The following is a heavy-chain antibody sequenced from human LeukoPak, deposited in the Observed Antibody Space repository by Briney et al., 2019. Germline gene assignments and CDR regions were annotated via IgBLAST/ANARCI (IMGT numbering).Heavy chain of an antibody. CDR2: IYYSGST. V-gene: IGHV4-59*01. CDR3: ARDKQQLYAFDI. CDR1: GGSISSYY. Sequence: SETLSLTCTVSGGSISSYYWSWIRQPPGKGLEWIGYIYYSGSTNYNPSLKSRVTISVDTSKNQFSLKLSSVTAADTAVYYCARDKQQLYAFDIWGQGTMVTVSS. J-gene: IGHJ3*02. D-gene: IGHD6-13*01.